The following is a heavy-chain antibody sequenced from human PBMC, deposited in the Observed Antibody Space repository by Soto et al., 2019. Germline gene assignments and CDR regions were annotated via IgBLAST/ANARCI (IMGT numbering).Heavy chain of an antibody. J-gene: IGHJ5*02. V-gene: IGHV1-2*02. CDR3: ARDSSSWYLLGSGNWFVP. CDR2: INPNSGGT. CDR1: GYTFTGYY. D-gene: IGHD6-13*01. Sequence: QVQLVQSGAEVKKPGASVKVSCKASGYTFTGYYMHWVRQAPGQGLEWMGWINPNSGGTNYAQKFQGRVTMTRDTSISTAYMELSRLRSDHTAVYYCARDSSSWYLLGSGNWFVPWGQGTLVTVSS.